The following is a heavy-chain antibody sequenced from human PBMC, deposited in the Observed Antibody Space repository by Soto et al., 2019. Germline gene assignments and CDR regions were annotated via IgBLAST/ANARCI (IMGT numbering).Heavy chain of an antibody. CDR1: GGTFSSYA. CDR3: ARAGGYYDYVWGSYPLNY. CDR2: ILPIFGTA. Sequence: QVQLVQSGAEVKKPGSSVKVSCKASGGTFSSYAISWVRQAPGQGLEWMGGILPIFGTANYAQKFQGRVTSTADESTSTAYMELSSLSSEDTAVYYCARAGGYYDYVWGSYPLNYWGQGTLVTVSS. D-gene: IGHD3-16*02. J-gene: IGHJ4*02. V-gene: IGHV1-69*01.